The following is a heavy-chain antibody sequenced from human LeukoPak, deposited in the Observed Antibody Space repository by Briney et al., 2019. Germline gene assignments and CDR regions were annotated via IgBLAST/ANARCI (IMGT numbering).Heavy chain of an antibody. V-gene: IGHV4-61*01. CDR2: ISYSGST. CDR3: ARIRESGGWHFLFDY. CDR1: DDSIYTSTYY. D-gene: IGHD6-19*01. J-gene: IGHJ4*02. Sequence: SEALSLTCTVSDDSIYTSTYYWSWIRQPPGKGLEWIGCISYSGSTNYNPSLKSRVTISADTSKNLLSLKVTSVTAADTAVYYCARIRESGGWHFLFDYWGRGTLVTVSS.